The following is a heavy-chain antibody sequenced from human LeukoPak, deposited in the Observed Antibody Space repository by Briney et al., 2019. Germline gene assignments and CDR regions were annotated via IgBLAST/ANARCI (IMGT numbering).Heavy chain of an antibody. CDR3: ARGRGYNSFDY. Sequence: PSETLSLTCAVYGGSFSGYHWSWIRQPPGKGLEWIGEINHSGSTNYNPSLKSRITISVDTSKNQFSLELTSVTAADTAVYYCARGRGYNSFDYWGQGTLVTVSS. CDR1: GGSFSGYH. D-gene: IGHD3-16*02. CDR2: INHSGST. J-gene: IGHJ4*02. V-gene: IGHV4-34*01.